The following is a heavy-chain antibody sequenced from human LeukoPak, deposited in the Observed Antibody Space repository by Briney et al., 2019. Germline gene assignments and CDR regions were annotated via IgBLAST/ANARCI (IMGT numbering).Heavy chain of an antibody. CDR3: ARGLYGSGSYDAFDI. D-gene: IGHD3-10*01. J-gene: IGHJ3*02. Sequence: ASVKVSCKASGYTFTSYAMHWVRQAPGQRLEWMGWINAGNGNTKYSQKFQGRVTITRDTSANTAYMELSRLRSEDTAVYYCARGLYGSGSYDAFDIWGQGTMVTVPS. CDR2: INAGNGNT. CDR1: GYTFTSYA. V-gene: IGHV1-3*01.